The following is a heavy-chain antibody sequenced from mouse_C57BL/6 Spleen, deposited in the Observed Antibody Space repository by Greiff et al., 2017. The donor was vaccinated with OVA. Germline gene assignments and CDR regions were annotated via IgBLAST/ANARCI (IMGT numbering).Heavy chain of an antibody. CDR3: ARGGDGDWYFDV. CDR2: INPYNGDT. D-gene: IGHD2-3*01. J-gene: IGHJ1*03. CDR1: GYSFTGYF. Sequence: EVKLQQSGPELVKPGDSVKISCKASGYSFTGYFMNWVMQSHGKSLEWIGRINPYNGDTFYNQKFKGKATLTVDKSSSTAHMELRSLTSEDSAVYDCARGGDGDWYFDVWGTGTTVTVSS. V-gene: IGHV1-20*01.